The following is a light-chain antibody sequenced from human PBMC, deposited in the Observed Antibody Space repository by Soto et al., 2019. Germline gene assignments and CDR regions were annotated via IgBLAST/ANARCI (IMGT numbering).Light chain of an antibody. CDR2: GAS. CDR3: HQYNGWPRT. V-gene: IGKV3D-15*01. Sequence: ATVSLSKGERANLSCRASQSVSSSSLAWYQQKPGQAPRLLIYGASSRATGIPDRFSGSGSGTEFTLTITSLQSEDFAVYYCHQYNGWPRTFG. CDR1: QSVSSS. J-gene: IGKJ2*01.